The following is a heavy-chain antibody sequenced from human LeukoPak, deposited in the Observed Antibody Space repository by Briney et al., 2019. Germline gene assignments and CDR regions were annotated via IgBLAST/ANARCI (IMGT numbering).Heavy chain of an antibody. CDR1: GFTFSSYG. D-gene: IGHD6-19*01. V-gene: IGHV3-30*18. CDR2: ISYDGSNK. Sequence: PGGSLRLSCAASGFTFSSYGMHWVHQAPGKGLEWVAVISYDGSNKYYADSVKGRFTISRDNSENTLYLQMNSLRAEDTAVYYCAKDAIAVAGTYYGMDVWGQGTTVTVSS. J-gene: IGHJ6*02. CDR3: AKDAIAVAGTYYGMDV.